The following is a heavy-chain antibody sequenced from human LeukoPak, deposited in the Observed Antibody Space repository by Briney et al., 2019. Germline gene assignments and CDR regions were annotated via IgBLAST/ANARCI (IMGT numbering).Heavy chain of an antibody. CDR3: ARDATKGHCSGGNCGWFDP. CDR1: GGSLTDGDYY. V-gene: IGHV4-61*08. J-gene: IGHJ5*02. Sequence: SETLSLTCTVSGGSLTDGDYYWGWVRQPPGTGLQWIATTYEGASLKSRVTISLDTSKNQFFLRPTSVTAADTAVYYCARDATKGHCSGGNCGWFDPWGQGTLVTVSS. CDR2: TT. D-gene: IGHD2-15*01.